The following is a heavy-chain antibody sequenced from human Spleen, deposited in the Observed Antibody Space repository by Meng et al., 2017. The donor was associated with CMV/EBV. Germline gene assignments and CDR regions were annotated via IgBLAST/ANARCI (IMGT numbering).Heavy chain of an antibody. CDR1: GFTFRSYG. V-gene: IGHV3-30*02. J-gene: IGHJ4*02. CDR2: IRYDEKTK. CDR3: TRDSGAYYDISGFDY. D-gene: IGHD3-22*01. Sequence: GGSLRLSCAASGFTFRSYGMHWVRQAPGKGLEWVAFIRYDEKTKYYVDSVKGRFTISRDNSRNALFLQMNGLRAEDTAVYYCTRDSGAYYDISGFDYWGQGTLVTVSS.